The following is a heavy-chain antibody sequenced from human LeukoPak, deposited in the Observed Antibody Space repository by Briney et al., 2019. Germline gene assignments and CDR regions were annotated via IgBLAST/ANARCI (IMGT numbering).Heavy chain of an antibody. CDR1: GFTFSSYW. D-gene: IGHD5-12*01. J-gene: IGHJ4*02. CDR3: ARGDGYAHRD. Sequence: QSGGSLRLSCAASGFTFSSYWMHWVRQAPGKGLVWVSRINSDGSSTSYADSVKGRLTISRDNAKNTLYLQMNSLRVEDTAVYYCARGDGYAHRDWGQGTLVTVPS. CDR2: INSDGSST. V-gene: IGHV3-74*01.